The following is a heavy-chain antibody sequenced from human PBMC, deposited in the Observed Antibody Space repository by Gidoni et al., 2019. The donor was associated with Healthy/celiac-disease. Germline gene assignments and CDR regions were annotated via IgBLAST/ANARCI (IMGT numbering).Heavy chain of an antibody. D-gene: IGHD3-10*01. Sequence: QVQLQESGPGLVKPSGTLSLTCAVSGGSISSSNWWSWVRQPPGKGLEWIGEIYHSGSTNYNPSLKSRVTISVDKSKNQFSLKLSSVTAADTAVYYCARDTHYYGSGSYSRGFDYWGQGTLVTVSS. CDR3: ARDTHYYGSGSYSRGFDY. J-gene: IGHJ4*02. CDR2: IYHSGST. CDR1: GGSISSSNW. V-gene: IGHV4-4*02.